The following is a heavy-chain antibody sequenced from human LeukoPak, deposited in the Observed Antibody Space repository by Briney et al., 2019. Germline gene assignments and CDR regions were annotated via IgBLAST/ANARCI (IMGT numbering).Heavy chain of an antibody. CDR3: AKDGGRVGGYGG. J-gene: IGHJ4*02. Sequence: GGSLRLSCAASGFTFSSYGMHWVRQAPGKGLEWVAFIRYDGSNKYYADSVKGRFTISRDNSKNTLYLQMNSLRAEDAAVYYCAKDGGRVGGYGGWGQGTLVTVSS. D-gene: IGHD5-12*01. CDR1: GFTFSSYG. V-gene: IGHV3-30*02. CDR2: IRYDGSNK.